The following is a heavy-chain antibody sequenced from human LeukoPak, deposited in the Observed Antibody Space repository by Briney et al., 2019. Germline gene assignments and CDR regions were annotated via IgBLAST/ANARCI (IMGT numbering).Heavy chain of an antibody. CDR2: IIPSGGGT. Sequence: ASVKVSCKASGYTFNSQHIHWVRQAPGQGVEWMGIIIPSGGGTNYAQKFQGRVTMTRDTSTSTVYLEMSSLRSDDTAVYYCARGCIRGGCFDSWGRGTLVIVSS. D-gene: IGHD5/OR15-5a*01. V-gene: IGHV1-46*02. J-gene: IGHJ5*01. CDR1: GYTFNSQH. CDR3: ARGCIRGGCFDS.